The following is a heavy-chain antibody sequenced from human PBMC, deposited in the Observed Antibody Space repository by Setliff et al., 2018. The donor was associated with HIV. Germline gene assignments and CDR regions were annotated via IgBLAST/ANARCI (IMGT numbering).Heavy chain of an antibody. CDR2: IYTSGST. D-gene: IGHD5-18*01. Sequence: PSETLSLTCTVSGGSISSGSYFWTWIRQPAGKGLEWIGRIYTSGSTNYNPSLKSRVTISVDTSKNQFSLKLSSVTAADTAVYCCARDAPWDSYGLDYWGQGTLVTVSS. V-gene: IGHV4-61*02. CDR1: GGSISSGSYF. J-gene: IGHJ4*02. CDR3: ARDAPWDSYGLDY.